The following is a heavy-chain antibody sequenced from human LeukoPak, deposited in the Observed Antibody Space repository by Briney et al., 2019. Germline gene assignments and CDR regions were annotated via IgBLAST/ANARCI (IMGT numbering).Heavy chain of an antibody. CDR3: SGVWDVVPGGIKIPHWYFDL. J-gene: IGHJ2*01. V-gene: IGHV4-59*01. Sequence: SETLSLTCTVSGGSISSYYWSWIRQPPGKGLEWIGYIYYSGSTNYNPSLKSRVTISVDTSKNRFSLKLSSVTAADTAVYYCSGVWDVVPGGIKIPHWYFDLWGRGTLVTVSS. CDR2: IYYSGST. CDR1: GGSISSYY. D-gene: IGHD2-2*02.